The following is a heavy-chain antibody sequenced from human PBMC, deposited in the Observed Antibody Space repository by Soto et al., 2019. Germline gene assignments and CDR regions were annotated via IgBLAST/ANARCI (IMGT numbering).Heavy chain of an antibody. J-gene: IGHJ4*02. V-gene: IGHV3-21*01. Sequence: PWWSLRLSCAASGFTFSSYSMNWVRQAPGKGLEWVSSISSSSSYIYYADSVKGRFTISRDNAKNSLYLQMNSLRAEDTAVYYCARLWKGPRVSLNDYWGQGTLVTVSS. CDR1: GFTFSSYS. CDR2: ISSSSSYI. CDR3: ARLWKGPRVSLNDY. D-gene: IGHD3-10*01.